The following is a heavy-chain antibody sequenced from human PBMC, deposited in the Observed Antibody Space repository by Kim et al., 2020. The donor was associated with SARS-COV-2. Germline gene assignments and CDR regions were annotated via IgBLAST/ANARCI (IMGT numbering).Heavy chain of an antibody. J-gene: IGHJ6*02. Sequence: RFTISRDNSKNTLYLQMNSLRAEDTAVYYCAGQRKSGYYSRFYYYYGMDVWGQGTTVTVSS. V-gene: IGHV3-30*01. CDR3: AGQRKSGYYSRFYYYYGMDV. D-gene: IGHD3-3*01.